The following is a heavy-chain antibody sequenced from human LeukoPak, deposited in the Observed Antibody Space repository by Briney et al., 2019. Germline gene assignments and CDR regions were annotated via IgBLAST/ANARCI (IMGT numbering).Heavy chain of an antibody. V-gene: IGHV3-7*03. D-gene: IGHD3-22*01. CDR1: GFTFGDYG. Sequence: GGSLRLSCTAFGFTFGDYGLSWFRQAPGKRLEWVANIKQDGSEKYYVDSVKGRFTISRDNAKNSLYLQMNSLRAEDTAVYYCARQWLLRDTFDYWGRGTLVTVSS. CDR2: IKQDGSEK. CDR3: ARQWLLRDTFDY. J-gene: IGHJ4*02.